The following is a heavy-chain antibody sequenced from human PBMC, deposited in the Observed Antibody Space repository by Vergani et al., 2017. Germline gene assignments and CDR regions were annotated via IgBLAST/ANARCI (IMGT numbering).Heavy chain of an antibody. Sequence: QVQLVESGGGVVQPGGSLRLSCAASGFTFSSYGMHWVRQAPGKGLEWVAVISYDGSNKYYADSVKGRFTISRDNSKNTLYLQMNSLRAEDTAVYYCARGSIAVARYGAFDIWGQGTMVTVSS. CDR1: GFTFSSYG. CDR3: ARGSIAVARYGAFDI. D-gene: IGHD6-19*01. V-gene: IGHV3-30*19. J-gene: IGHJ3*02. CDR2: ISYDGSNK.